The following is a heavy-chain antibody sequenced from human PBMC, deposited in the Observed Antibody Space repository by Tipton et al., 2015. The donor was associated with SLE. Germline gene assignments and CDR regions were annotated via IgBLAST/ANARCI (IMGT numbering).Heavy chain of an antibody. CDR3: ARVGYCSDRRGAFDI. D-gene: IGHD2-15*01. J-gene: IGHJ3*02. CDR1: RYSFTTYW. V-gene: IGHV5-51*01. CDR2: IYPGDTDT. Sequence: QLVQSGAEVKKPGESLKISCKGSRYSFTTYWIGWVRQMPGKGLGWTGIIYPGDTDTRYSPSFQGQVTISAGKSITTAYLQWSSLKAADTAMYYCARVGYCSDRRGAFDIWGQGTMVTVSS.